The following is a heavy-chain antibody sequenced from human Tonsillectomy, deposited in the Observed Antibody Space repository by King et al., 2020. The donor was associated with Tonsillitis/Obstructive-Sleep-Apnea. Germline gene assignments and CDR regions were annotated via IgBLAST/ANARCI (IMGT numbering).Heavy chain of an antibody. D-gene: IGHD2-15*01. CDR3: VSHDPDYCSGGSCYSGEFDY. V-gene: IGHV1-69*12. J-gene: IGHJ4*02. CDR1: GGTFNSYA. CDR2: IIPIFGTA. Sequence: QLVQSGAEVKKPGSSVKVTCKASGGTFNSYAISWVRQAPGQGLEWMGGIIPIFGTANYAQKFQGRVTITADESTSTAYMELSSLRSEETAVYYCVSHDPDYCSGGSCYSGEFDYWGQGTLVTVSS.